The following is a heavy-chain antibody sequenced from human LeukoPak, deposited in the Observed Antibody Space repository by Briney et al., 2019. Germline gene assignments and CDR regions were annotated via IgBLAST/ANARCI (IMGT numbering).Heavy chain of an antibody. J-gene: IGHJ5*02. CDR2: IYHSGTT. CDR1: GGSISSGGYS. V-gene: IGHV4-30-2*01. Sequence: SQTLSLTCAVSGGSISSGGYSWNWIRQPPGTGLEWIGYIYHSGTTYYNPSLKSRVTISVDRSKNQFSLKLSSVTAADTAVYYCARDQSSSWYWFDPWGQGTLFTVSS. D-gene: IGHD6-13*01. CDR3: ARDQSSSWYWFDP.